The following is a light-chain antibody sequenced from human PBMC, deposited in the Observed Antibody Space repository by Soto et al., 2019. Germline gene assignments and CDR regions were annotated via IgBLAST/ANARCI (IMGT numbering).Light chain of an antibody. CDR3: GSYTDRTALV. CDR2: GVN. J-gene: IGLJ2*01. V-gene: IGLV2-14*03. Sequence: QSALTQPASVSGSPGQSITISCTGSSSDVVYAYVSWYQQHPGKAPKLIIDGVNRRPSGVSDRFPGLKSDKTASLTIYGLQPEDEADYYCGSYTDRTALVFGGGTKLTVL. CDR1: SSDVVYAY.